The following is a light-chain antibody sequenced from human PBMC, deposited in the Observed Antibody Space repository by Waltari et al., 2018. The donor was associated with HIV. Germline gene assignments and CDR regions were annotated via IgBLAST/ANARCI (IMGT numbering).Light chain of an antibody. CDR2: TAS. V-gene: IGKV1-9*01. J-gene: IGKJ1*01. CDR1: QGISSY. CDR3: QQLNSYPRT. Sequence: DTQLTQSPSFLSASVGDRVTITCRASQGISSYLAWYQQKPVKAPKLLIYTASTLQSGVPSRFSGIGSGTEFTLTISSLQPEDFATYYCQQLNSYPRTFGQGTKVEIK.